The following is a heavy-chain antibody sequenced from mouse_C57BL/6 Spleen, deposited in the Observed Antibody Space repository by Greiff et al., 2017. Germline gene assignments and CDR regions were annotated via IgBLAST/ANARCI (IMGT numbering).Heavy chain of an antibody. Sequence: QVQLQQSGPELVKPGASVKISCKASGYAFSSSWMNWVKQRPGKGLEWIGRNYPGDGDTNYNGKFKGKATLTADKSSSTAYMQLSSLTSEDSAVYCCAREVDLYWYFDVWGTGTTVTVSS. CDR3: AREVDLYWYFDV. J-gene: IGHJ1*03. CDR1: GYAFSSSW. V-gene: IGHV1-82*01. CDR2: NYPGDGDT.